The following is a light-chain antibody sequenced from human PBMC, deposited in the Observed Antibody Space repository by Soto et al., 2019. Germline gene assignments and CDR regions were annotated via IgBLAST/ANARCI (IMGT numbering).Light chain of an antibody. CDR3: LHYNNGPR. Sequence: ETVMTQSPVTLSVSPLEGATLSCRASQTINNNLAWYQQKPGQAPRLLIYGASRRATGVPARFSGSGSGTEFTLTISSLQSEDFAVYYCLHYNNGPRFGQGTKVDIK. V-gene: IGKV3-15*01. J-gene: IGKJ1*01. CDR1: QTINNN. CDR2: GAS.